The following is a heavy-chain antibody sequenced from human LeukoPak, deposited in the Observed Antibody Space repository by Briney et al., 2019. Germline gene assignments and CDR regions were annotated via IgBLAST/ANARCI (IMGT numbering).Heavy chain of an antibody. D-gene: IGHD5-12*01. CDR2: IKSDGTTT. V-gene: IGHV3-74*01. J-gene: IGHJ4*02. CDR3: AGGYSGCRSDY. Sequence: GGSLRLSCAASGFTFSNYWMHWVRHAPGKGPVWVSRIKSDGTTTNYADSVKGRFTISRDNAKNTLYLQMNGLRVEDTAVYYCAGGYSGCRSDYWGQGTLVTVSS. CDR1: GFTFSNYW.